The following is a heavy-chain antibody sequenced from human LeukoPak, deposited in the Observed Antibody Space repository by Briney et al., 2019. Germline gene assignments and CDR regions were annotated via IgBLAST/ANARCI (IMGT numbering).Heavy chain of an antibody. CDR1: GGSFSGYY. J-gene: IGHJ4*02. CDR2: INHSGST. CDR3: SGGYSYGLVDY. V-gene: IGHV4-34*03. D-gene: IGHD5-18*01. Sequence: SETLSLTCAVYGGSFSGYYWSWIRQPPGKGLEWIGEINHSGSTNYNPSLKSRVTISVDTSKNQFSLKLSSVTAADTAVYYCSGGYSYGLVDYWGQGTLVTVSS.